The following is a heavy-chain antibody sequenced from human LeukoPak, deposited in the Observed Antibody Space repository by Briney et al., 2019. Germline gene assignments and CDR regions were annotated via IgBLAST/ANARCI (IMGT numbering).Heavy chain of an antibody. J-gene: IGHJ4*02. V-gene: IGHV4-39*01. CDR2: IYYSAST. CDR3: AKSGGYGLIDY. CDR1: GGSISSSGYY. Sequence: SETLSLTCTVSGGSISSSGYYWNWIRQPPGKGLEWIGTIYYSASTYYSPFLTRRVTISIDTSTNQFSLRLNSVTAADTAMYYCAKSGGYGLIDYWGQGTRVTVSS. D-gene: IGHD1-26*01.